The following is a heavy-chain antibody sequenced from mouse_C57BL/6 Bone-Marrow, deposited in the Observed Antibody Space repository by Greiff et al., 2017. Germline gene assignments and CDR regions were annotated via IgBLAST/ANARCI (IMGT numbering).Heavy chain of an antibody. CDR2: INPSNGGT. V-gene: IGHV1S81*02. Sequence: QVHVKQPGAELVKPGASVKLSCKSSGYTFTSYYMSWVKQRPGQGLEWIGGINPSNGGTNFNEKFKSKATLTADKSSNTAYMQLSSLTSEDAAVYYCSRSGYGGFAYWGQGTLVTVSA. CDR3: SRSGYGGFAY. CDR1: GYTFTSYY. D-gene: IGHD1-1*02. J-gene: IGHJ3*01.